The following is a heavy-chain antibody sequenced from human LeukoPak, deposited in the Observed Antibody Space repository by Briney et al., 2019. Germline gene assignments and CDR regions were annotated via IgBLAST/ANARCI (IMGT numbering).Heavy chain of an antibody. V-gene: IGHV4-59*12. CDR3: ARILYGDYRFDF. CDR2: VFYSGST. CDR1: GGSISSYY. Sequence: SETLSLTCTVSGGSISSYYWSWIRQPPGKGLEWIGYVFYSGSTNYNPSLKSRVTISVDTSKNQFSLKLSSVTAADTAVYYCARILYGDYRFDFWGQGILVTVSS. J-gene: IGHJ4*02. D-gene: IGHD4-17*01.